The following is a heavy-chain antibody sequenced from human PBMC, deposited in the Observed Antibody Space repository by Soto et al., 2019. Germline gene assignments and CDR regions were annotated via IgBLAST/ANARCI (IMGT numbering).Heavy chain of an antibody. Sequence: QVQLVESGGGVVQPGRSLRLSCAASGFTFSSYGMHWVRQAPGKGLEWVAVIWYDGSNKYYADSVKGRFTISRDNSKNTLYLQMNSLRAEDTAVYYCARDSPIDYYDSPGRGWFDPWGQGTLVTVSS. CDR1: GFTFSSYG. D-gene: IGHD3-22*01. CDR2: IWYDGSNK. CDR3: ARDSPIDYYDSPGRGWFDP. V-gene: IGHV3-33*01. J-gene: IGHJ5*02.